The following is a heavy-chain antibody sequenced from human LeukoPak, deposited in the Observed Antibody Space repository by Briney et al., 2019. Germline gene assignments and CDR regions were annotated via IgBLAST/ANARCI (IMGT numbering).Heavy chain of an antibody. CDR3: ATDARITMVRGVIIMDAFDI. V-gene: IGHV1-8*03. Sequence: ASVKVSCKASGCTFTGYYMHWVRQATGQGLEWMGWMNPNSGNTRCAQKFQGRVTITRNTSISTAYMELSSLRSEDTAVYYCATDARITMVRGVIIMDAFDIWGQGTMVTVSS. J-gene: IGHJ3*02. CDR2: MNPNSGNT. CDR1: GCTFTGYY. D-gene: IGHD3-10*01.